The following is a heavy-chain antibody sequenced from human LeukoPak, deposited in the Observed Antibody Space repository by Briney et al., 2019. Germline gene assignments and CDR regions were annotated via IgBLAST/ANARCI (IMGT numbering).Heavy chain of an antibody. CDR2: IYYSGST. V-gene: IGHV4-59*12. J-gene: IGHJ6*03. D-gene: IGHD1-26*01. CDR3: ARLLLNYYYYMDV. Sequence: SETLSLTCTVSGGSISSYYWSWIRQPPGKGLEWIGYIYYSGSTNYNPSLKSRVTISVDTSKNQFSLKLSSVTAADTAVYYCARLLLNYYYYMDVWGKGTTVTVSS. CDR1: GGSISSYY.